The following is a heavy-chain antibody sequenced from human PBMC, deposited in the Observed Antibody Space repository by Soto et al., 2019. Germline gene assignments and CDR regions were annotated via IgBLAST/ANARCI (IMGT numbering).Heavy chain of an antibody. CDR3: ARVGYCSGDSCYDHFFDY. J-gene: IGHJ4*02. Sequence: GASVKVSCKASGYTFTSYGISWVRQAPGQGLEWMGWISAYNGNTNYAQKLQGRVTMTTDTSTSTAYMELRSLRSDDTAVYYCARVGYCSGDSCYDHFFDYWGQGTLVTVSS. D-gene: IGHD2-15*01. V-gene: IGHV1-18*01. CDR2: ISAYNGNT. CDR1: GYTFTSYG.